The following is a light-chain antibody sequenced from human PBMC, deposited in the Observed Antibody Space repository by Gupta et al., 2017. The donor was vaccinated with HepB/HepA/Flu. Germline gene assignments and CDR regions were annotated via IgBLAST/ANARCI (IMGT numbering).Light chain of an antibody. CDR2: WAS. CDR3: QQDAGYPWT. CDR1: QTGLDNSNNQHS. V-gene: IGKV4-1*01. J-gene: IGKJ1*01. Sequence: DIVMTESPDSLAVSLGERATINCKSSQTGLDNSNNQHSLAWYQQKPGQPPKLLIYWASTRESGVPDRFSGSGSGTXFTLTIXSLQAEDVAIYYCQQDAGYPWTFGXGTKVELK.